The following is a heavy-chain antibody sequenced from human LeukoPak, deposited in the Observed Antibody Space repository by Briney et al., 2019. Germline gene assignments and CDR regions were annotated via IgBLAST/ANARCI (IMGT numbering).Heavy chain of an antibody. Sequence: SETLSLTCTVSGGSISSYYWSWIRQPAGKGLEWIGRIYTSGSTNYNPSLKSRVTISVDTSKNQFSLKLSSVTAADTAVYYCARRGSGWYFGAFDIWGQGTMVTVSS. J-gene: IGHJ3*02. CDR3: ARRGSGWYFGAFDI. CDR1: GGSISSYY. V-gene: IGHV4-4*07. CDR2: IYTSGST. D-gene: IGHD6-19*01.